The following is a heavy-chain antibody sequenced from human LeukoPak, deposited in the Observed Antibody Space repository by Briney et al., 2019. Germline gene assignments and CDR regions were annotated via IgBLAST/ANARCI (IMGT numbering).Heavy chain of an antibody. CDR3: VRGSEMITTYFDY. D-gene: IGHD3-16*01. J-gene: IGHJ4*02. CDR2: TYQRSKWYS. CDR1: GDSVSNNNAA. V-gene: IGHV6-1*01. Sequence: SQTLSLTCAISGDSVSNNNAAWNWIRQSPSRGLEWLGRTYQRSKWYSDYAVSVKGRITINPDISKNQFSLQLNSVTPEDTAVYYCVRGSEMITTYFDYWGQGTLVTVSS.